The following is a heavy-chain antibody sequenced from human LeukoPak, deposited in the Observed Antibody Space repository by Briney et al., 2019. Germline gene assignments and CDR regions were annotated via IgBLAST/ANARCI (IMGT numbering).Heavy chain of an antibody. V-gene: IGHV1-69*05. CDR2: IIPIFGTA. D-gene: IGHD1-26*01. CDR1: GGTFSSYA. CDR3: ATTVEGATDAGY. Sequence: GASVKVSCKASGGTFSSYAISWVRQAPGQGLEWMGGIIPIFGTANYAQKFQGRVTITTDESTSTAYMELSSLRSEDTAVYYCATTVEGATDAGYWGQGTLVTVSS. J-gene: IGHJ4*02.